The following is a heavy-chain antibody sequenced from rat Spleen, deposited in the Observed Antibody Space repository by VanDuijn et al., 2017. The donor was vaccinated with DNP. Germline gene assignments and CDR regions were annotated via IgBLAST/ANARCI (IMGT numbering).Heavy chain of an antibody. CDR1: GFNFNDHW. CDR3: VGEELGVRD. Sequence: EVKLVESGGGLVQPGRSLQLSCVASGFNFNDHWMGWVRLAPGRGPEWIGEINKDSRTRKYSPSLKERLTISRDNAQNTLFLQRTKLGPEETAIYYCVGEELGVRDWGQGVMVTVSS. D-gene: IGHD4-3*01. V-gene: IGHV4-2*01. J-gene: IGHJ2*01. CDR2: INKDSRTR.